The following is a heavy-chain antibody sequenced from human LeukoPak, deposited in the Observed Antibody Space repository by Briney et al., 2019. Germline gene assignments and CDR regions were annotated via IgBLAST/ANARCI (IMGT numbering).Heavy chain of an antibody. Sequence: GESLKISCKGSGYSFSNYWIGLVRQMPGKGLEWMGIIYPGDSDTRYSPSFQGQVTISADKSISTAYLQWSSLKASDTAMYYCARYYGGNSGRLDYWGQGTLVTVSS. J-gene: IGHJ4*02. CDR2: IYPGDSDT. V-gene: IGHV5-51*01. CDR3: ARYYGGNSGRLDY. D-gene: IGHD4-23*01. CDR1: GYSFSNYW.